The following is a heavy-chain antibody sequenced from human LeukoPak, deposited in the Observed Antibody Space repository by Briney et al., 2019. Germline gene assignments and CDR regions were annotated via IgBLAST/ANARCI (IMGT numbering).Heavy chain of an antibody. CDR1: GFTFSSYD. D-gene: IGHD3-16*01. J-gene: IGHJ3*02. CDR3: ARGAPSPQARLVYADDAFDI. Sequence: PGGSLRLSCAASGFTFSSYDMHWVRQATGKGLEWVSAIGTAGDTYYPGSVKGRFTISRENAKNSLYLQMNSLRAGDTAVYYCARGAPSPQARLVYADDAFDIWGQGTMVTVSS. CDR2: IGTAGDT. V-gene: IGHV3-13*01.